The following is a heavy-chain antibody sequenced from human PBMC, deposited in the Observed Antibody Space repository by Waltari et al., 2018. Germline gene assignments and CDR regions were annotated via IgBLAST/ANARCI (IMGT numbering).Heavy chain of an antibody. J-gene: IGHJ6*03. V-gene: IGHV3-23*04. CDR3: AKDGGSGSYFPYYMDV. CDR1: GFTFSSYA. D-gene: IGHD3-10*01. CDR2: ISGSGGST. Sequence: EVQLVESGGGLVQPGGSLRLSCAPSGFTFSSYALSWVRQAPGKGLEWVSAISGSGGSTYYADSVEGRFTISRDNSKNTLYLQMNSLRAEDTAVYYCAKDGGSGSYFPYYMDVWGKGTTVTVSS.